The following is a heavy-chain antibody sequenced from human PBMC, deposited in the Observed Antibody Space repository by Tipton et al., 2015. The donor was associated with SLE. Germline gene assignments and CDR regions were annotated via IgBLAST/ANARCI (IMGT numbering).Heavy chain of an antibody. CDR1: GYSISSGYY. V-gene: IGHV4-38-2*01. D-gene: IGHD6-6*01. J-gene: IGHJ4*02. CDR3: ARVSDSSAPFDY. CDR2: IYHSGST. Sequence: LRLSCAVSGYSISSGYYWGWIRQPPGKGLEWIGSIYHSGSTYYNPSLKSRVTISVDTSKNQFSLKLSSVTAADTAVYYCARVSDSSAPFDYWGRGTLVTVSS.